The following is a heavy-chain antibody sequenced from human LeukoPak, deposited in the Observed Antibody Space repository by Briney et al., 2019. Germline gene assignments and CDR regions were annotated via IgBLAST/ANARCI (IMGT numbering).Heavy chain of an antibody. D-gene: IGHD3-3*01. Sequence: GGSLRLSCAASGFTFSSYAMSWVRQAPGKGLEWVSAISGSGGSIYYADSVKGRFTISRDNAKNSLYLQMNSLRAEDTAVYYCARGAPARDFWSGYYTVVDYWGQGTLVTVSS. V-gene: IGHV3-23*01. CDR3: ARGAPARDFWSGYYTVVDY. CDR1: GFTFSSYA. CDR2: ISGSGGSI. J-gene: IGHJ4*02.